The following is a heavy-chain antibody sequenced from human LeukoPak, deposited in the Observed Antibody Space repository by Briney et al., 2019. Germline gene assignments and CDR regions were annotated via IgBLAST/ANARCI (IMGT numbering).Heavy chain of an antibody. V-gene: IGHV4-38-2*02. CDR3: ARGRSSMVRGYYYYYMDV. D-gene: IGHD3-10*01. Sequence: SETLSLTCTVSGYSIGNGYFWGWIRQPPGKGLEWIGNIYRTGTTFQNPSLQSRVSMSVDTSKNQFSLKLSSVTAADTAVYYCARGRSSMVRGYYYYYMDVWGKGTTVTISS. CDR1: GYSIGNGYF. CDR2: IYRTGTT. J-gene: IGHJ6*03.